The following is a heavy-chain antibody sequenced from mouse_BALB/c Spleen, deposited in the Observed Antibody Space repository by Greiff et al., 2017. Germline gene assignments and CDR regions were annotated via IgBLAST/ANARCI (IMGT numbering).Heavy chain of an antibody. CDR3: ARDYYGSSYAMDY. CDR2: IDPANGNT. J-gene: IGHJ4*01. CDR1: GFNIKDTY. D-gene: IGHD1-1*01. V-gene: IGHV14-3*02. Sequence: VQLQQSGAELVKPGASVKLSCTASGFNIKDTYMHWVKQRPEQGLEWIGRIDPANGNTKYDPKFQGKATITADTSSNTAYLQLSSLTSEDTAVYYCARDYYGSSYAMDYGGKGTSDTVSS.